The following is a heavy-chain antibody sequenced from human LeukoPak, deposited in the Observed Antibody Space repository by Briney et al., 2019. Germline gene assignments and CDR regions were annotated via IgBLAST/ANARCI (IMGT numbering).Heavy chain of an antibody. CDR2: IYYSGST. D-gene: IGHD6-13*01. J-gene: IGHJ4*02. V-gene: IGHV4-59*12. CDR1: SGSIYGYY. Sequence: SETLSLTCTVSSGSIYGYYWSWIRQPPGKGLEWIGHIYYSGSTNYNASLKSRVTMSVDTSKNQFSLKLSSVTAADTAVYYCARTGITAAGSFDYWGQGTLVTVSS. CDR3: ARTGITAAGSFDY.